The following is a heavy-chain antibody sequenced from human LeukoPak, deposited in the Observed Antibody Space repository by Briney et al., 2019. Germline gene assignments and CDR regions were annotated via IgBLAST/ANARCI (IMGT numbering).Heavy chain of an antibody. CDR2: IYYSGST. CDR1: GGSISSYY. J-gene: IGHJ4*02. D-gene: IGHD6-19*01. V-gene: IGHV4-59*01. Sequence: PSETLSLTCTVSGGSISSYYWSWIRQPTGKGLEWIGYIYYSGSTNYNPSLKSRVTISVDTSKNQFSLKLSSVTAADTAVYYCARGLGAVAGTGEYDYWGQGTLVTVSS. CDR3: ARGLGAVAGTGEYDY.